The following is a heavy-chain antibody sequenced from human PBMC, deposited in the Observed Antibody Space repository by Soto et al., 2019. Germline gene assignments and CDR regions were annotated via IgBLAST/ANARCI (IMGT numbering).Heavy chain of an antibody. V-gene: IGHV3-21*01. J-gene: IGHJ5*02. CDR1: GFTFSSYS. Sequence: EVQLVESGGGLVKPGGSLGPPCAASGFTFSSYSMNWVRQAPGKGMEWVSAISSSSSYIYYADSVTGRFTISRDNPKNSLYLQMNSLRAEDTAVYYCASEAAGWGRRWFDPCGQGTLVTVSS. D-gene: IGHD6-13*01. CDR2: ISSSSSYI. CDR3: ASEAAGWGRRWFDP.